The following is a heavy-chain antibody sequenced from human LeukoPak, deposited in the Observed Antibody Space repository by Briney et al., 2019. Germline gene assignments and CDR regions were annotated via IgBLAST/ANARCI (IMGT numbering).Heavy chain of an antibody. Sequence: SETLSLTRAVSGGSISSGGYSWSWIRQPPGKGLEWIGYIYHSGSTYYNPSLKSRVTISVDRSKNQFSLKLSSVTAADTAVYYCARGNHCSSTSCYENWFDPWGQGTLVTVSS. CDR2: IYHSGST. J-gene: IGHJ5*02. CDR1: GGSISSGGYS. D-gene: IGHD2-2*01. V-gene: IGHV4-30-2*01. CDR3: ARGNHCSSTSCYENWFDP.